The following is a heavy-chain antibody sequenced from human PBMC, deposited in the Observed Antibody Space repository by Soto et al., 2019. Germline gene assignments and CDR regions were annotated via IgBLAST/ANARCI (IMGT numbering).Heavy chain of an antibody. CDR3: ARDRGTIVGATKYWFDL. Sequence: QVQLVQSGAEVKMPGASVKVSCKASGYSFTTYYMHWVRQAPGQGLAWMAIINPSGGSTICAQRFEGRVTMTRDTSTSAVYMELSSLRSEDTAVYYCARDRGTIVGATKYWFDLWGQGTLVTVSS. V-gene: IGHV1-46*01. J-gene: IGHJ5*02. CDR2: INPSGGST. D-gene: IGHD1-26*01. CDR1: GYSFTTYY.